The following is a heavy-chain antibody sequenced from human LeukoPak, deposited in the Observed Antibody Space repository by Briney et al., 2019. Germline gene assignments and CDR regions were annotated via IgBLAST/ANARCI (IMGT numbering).Heavy chain of an antibody. Sequence: GASVKVSCKASGGTFSSYAISWVRQAPGQGLEWMGGIIPIFGTANYAQKFQGGVTITADKSTSTAYMELSSLGSEDTAVYYCARDYGSGSYFDYWGQGTLVTVSS. CDR1: GGTFSSYA. CDR2: IIPIFGTA. D-gene: IGHD3-10*01. J-gene: IGHJ4*02. CDR3: ARDYGSGSYFDY. V-gene: IGHV1-69*06.